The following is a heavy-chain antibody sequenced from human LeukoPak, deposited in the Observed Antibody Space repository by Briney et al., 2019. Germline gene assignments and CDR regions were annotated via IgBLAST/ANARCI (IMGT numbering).Heavy chain of an antibody. CDR3: ARGIMGATRSNYFDD. Sequence: SETLSLTCTVSGGSITSGSYYWSWIRQSAGKGLEWIGRIYTSGSTNYNPSLQSRVIISLDTSKNQFSLKLNSVTAADTAVYFCARGIMGATRSNYFDDWGQGTLVTVSS. J-gene: IGHJ4*02. V-gene: IGHV4-61*02. CDR1: GGSITSGSYY. D-gene: IGHD1-26*01. CDR2: IYTSGST.